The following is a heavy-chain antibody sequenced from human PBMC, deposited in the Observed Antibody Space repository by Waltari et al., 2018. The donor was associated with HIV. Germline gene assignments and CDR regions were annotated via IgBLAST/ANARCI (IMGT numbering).Heavy chain of an antibody. CDR3: ARSGVGQGLVRGWVIDL. V-gene: IGHV3-23*01. CDR1: GFNFRTSA. CDR2: ASGSGCDA. Sequence: EVQLLESGGGLTQPGGSLRLYCVVSGFNFRTSAMSWVRQAPGKGLGWGSGASGSGCDAFCADSVKGRVTLARDNSKNTVYLEMRRLKDEDTAVYFCARSGVGQGLVRGWVIDLWGRGTPVAVSS. D-gene: IGHD3-10*01. J-gene: IGHJ2*01.